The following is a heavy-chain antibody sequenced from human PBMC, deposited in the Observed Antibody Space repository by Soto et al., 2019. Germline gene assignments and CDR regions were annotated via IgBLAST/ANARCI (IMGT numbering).Heavy chain of an antibody. V-gene: IGHV3-7*03. Sequence: GGSLRLSCVASGFTFRSYWMSWVRQAPGKGLEWVANIKQDGSEKYYVDSVKGRFTISRDNSKNTLYLQMNSLRAEDTAVYYCARDRYDSSGYYPYYYYGMDVWGQGTTVTVSS. CDR2: IKQDGSEK. J-gene: IGHJ6*02. CDR3: ARDRYDSSGYYPYYYYGMDV. CDR1: GFTFRSYW. D-gene: IGHD3-22*01.